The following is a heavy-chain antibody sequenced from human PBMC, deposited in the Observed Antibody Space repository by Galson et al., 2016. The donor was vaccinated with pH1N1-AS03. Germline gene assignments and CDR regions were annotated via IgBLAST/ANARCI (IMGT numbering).Heavy chain of an antibody. D-gene: IGHD3-9*01. CDR3: ARVILRRGTPENAFDL. Sequence: SLRLSCAASGFTFRKFAMSWVRQAPGKGLEWLSSISVDGDPTYYADSVRGWFTISRDDSKNMVYLQVNNLRAEDTAVYYCARVILRRGTPENAFDLWGQGTLVTVFS. V-gene: IGHV3-23*01. CDR1: GFTFRKFA. CDR2: ISVDGDPT. J-gene: IGHJ3*01.